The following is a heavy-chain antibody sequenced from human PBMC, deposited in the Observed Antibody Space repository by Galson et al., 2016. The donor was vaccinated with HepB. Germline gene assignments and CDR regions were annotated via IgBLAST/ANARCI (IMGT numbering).Heavy chain of an antibody. V-gene: IGHV3-7*01. CDR2: IKQDGGAQ. J-gene: IGHJ4*02. Sequence: SLRLSCAASAFPFSTYWMSWVRQVPGKGLEYLANIKQDGGAQYYVDSVRGRFTISRDHAKNSLYLEMHRLRVDDTALYDCATSPVRDGRSAYWGQGTLVTVSS. CDR3: ATSPVRDGRSAY. D-gene: IGHD5-24*01. CDR1: AFPFSTYW.